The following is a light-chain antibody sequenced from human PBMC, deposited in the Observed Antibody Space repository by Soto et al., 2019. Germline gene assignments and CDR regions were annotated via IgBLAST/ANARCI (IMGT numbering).Light chain of an antibody. Sequence: DIQLTQSPSFLSASVGDGVTITCGASQGISSYLAWYQQRPGKAPKLLIYAASTLQSGVPSRFSGSGSGTEFTLTISSLQPEDFATYYCQQFNSYPTFGGGTKVEIK. V-gene: IGKV1-9*01. CDR2: AAS. CDR1: QGISSY. CDR3: QQFNSYPT. J-gene: IGKJ4*01.